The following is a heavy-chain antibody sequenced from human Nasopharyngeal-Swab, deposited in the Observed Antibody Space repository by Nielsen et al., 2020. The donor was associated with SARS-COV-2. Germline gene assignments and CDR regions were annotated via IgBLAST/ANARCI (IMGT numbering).Heavy chain of an antibody. CDR3: AREGILWFGEEMWLFFDY. V-gene: IGHV4-30-2*01. J-gene: IGHJ4*02. CDR2: IYHSGST. D-gene: IGHD3-10*01. Sequence: WIRQPPGKGLEWIGYIYHSGSTYYNPSLKSRVTISVDRSKNQFSLKLSSVTAADTAVYYCAREGILWFGEEMWLFFDYWGQGTLATVSS.